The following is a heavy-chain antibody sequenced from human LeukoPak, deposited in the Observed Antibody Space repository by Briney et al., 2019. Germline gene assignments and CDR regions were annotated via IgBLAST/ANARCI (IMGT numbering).Heavy chain of an antibody. J-gene: IGHJ4*02. CDR2: INPNSGGT. Sequence: GASVKVSCKASGYTFTGYYMHWVRQAPGQGLEWMGWINPNSGGTNYAQKFQGRVTMTRDTSISTAYLELSRLRSDDTAVYYCASLTGVGATSFDYWGQGTLVTVSS. D-gene: IGHD1-26*01. CDR3: ASLTGVGATSFDY. CDR1: GYTFTGYY. V-gene: IGHV1-2*02.